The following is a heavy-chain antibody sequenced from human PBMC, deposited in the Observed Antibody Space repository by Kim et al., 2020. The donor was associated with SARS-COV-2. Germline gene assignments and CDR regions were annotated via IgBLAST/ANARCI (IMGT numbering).Heavy chain of an antibody. V-gene: IGHV3-30*04. J-gene: IGHJ4*02. Sequence: GGSLRHSCAASGFTFSSYAMHWVRQAPGKGLEWVAVISYDGSNKYYADSVKGRFTISRDNSKNTLYLQMNSLRAEDTAVYYCARDLSDWGQSGFDYWGQGALVTVSS. CDR3: ARDLSDWGQSGFDY. CDR1: GFTFSSYA. D-gene: IGHD2-21*01. CDR2: ISYDGSNK.